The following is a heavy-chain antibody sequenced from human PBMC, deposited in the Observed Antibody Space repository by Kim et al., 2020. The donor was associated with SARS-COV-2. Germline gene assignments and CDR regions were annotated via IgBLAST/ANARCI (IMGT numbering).Heavy chain of an antibody. CDR2: IYYSGST. J-gene: IGHJ5*02. CDR3: ARTGNAGWFDP. V-gene: IGHV4-59*01. Sequence: SETLSLTCTVSGGSISNYYWSWIRQPPGKGLEWIGYIYYSGSTNYTPSPKSRVTITIDTSKNQFSLKLRSGTAADPAMYYCARTGNAGWFDPWGQGTLVTVSS. CDR1: GGSISNYY. D-gene: IGHD1-1*01.